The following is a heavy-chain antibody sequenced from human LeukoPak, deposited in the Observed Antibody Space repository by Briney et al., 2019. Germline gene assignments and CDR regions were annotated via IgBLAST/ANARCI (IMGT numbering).Heavy chain of an antibody. CDR3: AREGGGSYRPRRMTITKYFDY. V-gene: IGHV4-59*01. CDR2: VDHTGST. J-gene: IGHJ4*02. Sequence: KPSETLSHTCTVSDDSITMYYWTWIRQPPGKGLEWIGYVDHTGSTKFNPSLNGRVSISRDTSKNFFSLRLRSVTAADTAVYYCAREGGGSYRPRRMTITKYFDYWGQGTLVTVSS. D-gene: IGHD3-16*02. CDR1: DDSITMYY.